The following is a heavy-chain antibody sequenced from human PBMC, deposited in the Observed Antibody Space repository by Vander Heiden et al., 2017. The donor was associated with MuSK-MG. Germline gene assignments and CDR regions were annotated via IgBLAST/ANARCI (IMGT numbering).Heavy chain of an antibody. CDR3: AHRRLVVYSSSWSADAFDI. J-gene: IGHJ3*02. CDR2: IYWDDDK. CDR1: GFSLSTSGVG. V-gene: IGHV2-5*02. Sequence: QITLKESGPTLVKPTQTLTLTCTFSGFSLSTSGVGVGWIRQPPGKALEWLALIYWDDDKRYSPSLKSRLTITKDTSKNQVVLTMTNMDPVDTATYYCAHRRLVVYSSSWSADAFDIWGQGTMVTVYS. D-gene: IGHD6-13*01.